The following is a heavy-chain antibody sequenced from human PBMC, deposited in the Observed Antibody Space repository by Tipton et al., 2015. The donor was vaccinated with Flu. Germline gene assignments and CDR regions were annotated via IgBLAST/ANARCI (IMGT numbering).Heavy chain of an antibody. J-gene: IGHJ4*02. V-gene: IGHV4-30-4*01. D-gene: IGHD2-21*01. CDR1: GGSISSGDYY. CDR2: IYYSGST. CDR3: ASFLEWISILDY. Sequence: TLSLTCTVSGGSISSGDYYWSWIRQPPGKGLEWIGYIYYSGSTYYNPSLKSRVTISVDTSKNQFSLKLSSVTAAGTAVYYCASFLEWISILDYWGQGTLVTVSS.